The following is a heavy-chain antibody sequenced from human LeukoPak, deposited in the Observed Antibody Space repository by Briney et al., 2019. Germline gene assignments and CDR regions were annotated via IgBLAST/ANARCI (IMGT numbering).Heavy chain of an antibody. Sequence: GGSLRLSCAASGLTFSSYALSWVRQPPGRGLEWVAAITGSGDATFYADSVKGRCIISRDNSKNTMYLQMSGLSAEDTAVYYCAKASGYDGIDPWGQGARVTVSS. J-gene: IGHJ5*02. CDR1: GLTFSSYA. V-gene: IGHV3-23*01. D-gene: IGHD5-12*01. CDR3: AKASGYDGIDP. CDR2: ITGSGDAT.